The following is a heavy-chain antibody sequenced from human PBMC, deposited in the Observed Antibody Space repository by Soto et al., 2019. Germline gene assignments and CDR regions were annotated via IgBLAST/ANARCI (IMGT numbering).Heavy chain of an antibody. CDR2: IDPSDSYT. J-gene: IGHJ4*02. CDR1: GYIFTNQW. Sequence: GESLKISCQGSGYIFTNQWTTWVRQMPGKGLEWMGRIDPSDSYTNYSPSFQGHVTFSIDKSISTAYLQWTSLKPSDTAIYYCASGRWNLHFHYWGQGSLVTVSS. D-gene: IGHD2-15*01. CDR3: ASGRWNLHFHY. V-gene: IGHV5-10-1*01.